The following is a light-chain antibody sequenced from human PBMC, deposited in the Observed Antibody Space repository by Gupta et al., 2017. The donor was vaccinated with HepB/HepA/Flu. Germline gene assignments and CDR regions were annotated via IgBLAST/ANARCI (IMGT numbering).Light chain of an antibody. CDR1: QSVRNS. CDR2: DAS. J-gene: IGKJ1*01. Sequence: DIQMTQSPSSESASVGDRVTITCRASQSVRNSLNWYQQKPGKAPKLLIYDASTLQRGVPSRFSGSGAGTDFTLTISSLQPEDFATYYCQQSYTTPRTFGQGTRVQIK. V-gene: IGKV1-39*01. CDR3: QQSYTTPRT.